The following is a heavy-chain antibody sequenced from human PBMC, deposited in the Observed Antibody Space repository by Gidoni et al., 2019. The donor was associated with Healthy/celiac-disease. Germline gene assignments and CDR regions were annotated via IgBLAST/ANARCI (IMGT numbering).Heavy chain of an antibody. Sequence: EVQLVESGGGLVQPGRSLRLSCAASGFTFDDYAMHWVRQAPGKGLEWVSGISWNSGSIGYADSVKGRFTISRDNAKNSLYLQMNSLRAEDTALYYCAKDMRGIFAGLYGMDVWGQGTTVTVSS. D-gene: IGHD3-3*01. CDR3: AKDMRGIFAGLYGMDV. CDR2: ISWNSGSI. J-gene: IGHJ6*02. V-gene: IGHV3-9*01. CDR1: GFTFDDYA.